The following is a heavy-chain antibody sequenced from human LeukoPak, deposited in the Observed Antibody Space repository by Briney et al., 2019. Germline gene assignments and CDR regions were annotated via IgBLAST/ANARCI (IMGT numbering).Heavy chain of an antibody. V-gene: IGHV4-59*08. Sequence: SETLSLTCTVSGVSISSYYWSWLRQPPGKGLEWFGYIYYSGRTNYNPSLKSRVTISVDTSKNQFSLKLSSVTAADTAVYYCARHMGLGYTYFYPYFDYWGQGTLVTVSS. CDR1: GVSISSYY. J-gene: IGHJ4*01. D-gene: IGHD1-1*01. CDR3: ARHMGLGYTYFYPYFDY. CDR2: IYYSGRT.